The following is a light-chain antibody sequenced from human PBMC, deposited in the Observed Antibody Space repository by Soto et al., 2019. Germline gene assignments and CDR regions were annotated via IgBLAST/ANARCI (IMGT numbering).Light chain of an antibody. Sequence: DIRMTQSPSTLSGSVGDRVTITCRASQTISSWLAWYQQKPGKAPKLLIYKASTLKSGVPSRFSGSGSGTEFTLTISSLQPDDFATYYCQPYNSYSEAFGQGTKLDIK. CDR2: KAS. J-gene: IGKJ1*01. CDR1: QTISSW. V-gene: IGKV1-5*03. CDR3: QPYNSYSEA.